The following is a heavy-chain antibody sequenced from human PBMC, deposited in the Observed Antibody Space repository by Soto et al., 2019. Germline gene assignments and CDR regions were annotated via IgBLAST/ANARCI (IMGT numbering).Heavy chain of an antibody. V-gene: IGHV4-59*01. J-gene: IGHJ4*02. Sequence: WETLSLTCTVSGGSISSYYWSWIRQPPGKGLEWIGYIYYSGSTNYNPSLKSRVTISVDTSKNQFSLKLSSVTAADTAVYYCARSLGVGATKDYFDYWGQGTLVTVSS. CDR2: IYYSGST. CDR1: GGSISSYY. D-gene: IGHD1-26*01. CDR3: ARSLGVGATKDYFDY.